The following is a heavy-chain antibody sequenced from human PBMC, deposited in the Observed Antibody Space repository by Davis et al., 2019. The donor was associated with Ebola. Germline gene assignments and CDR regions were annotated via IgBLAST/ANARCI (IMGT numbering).Heavy chain of an antibody. Sequence: GESLKISCADSVITFSSYAMTWVRQAPGKGLEWVSAISGSGGTTYYAGSVKGRFTVSRDNSKKTMYLQMNSLRAEDTAVYYCAKERPLSGYSYRYYFDYWGQGTLVTVSS. D-gene: IGHD5-18*01. CDR1: VITFSSYA. V-gene: IGHV3-23*01. CDR3: AKERPLSGYSYRYYFDY. CDR2: ISGSGGTT. J-gene: IGHJ4*02.